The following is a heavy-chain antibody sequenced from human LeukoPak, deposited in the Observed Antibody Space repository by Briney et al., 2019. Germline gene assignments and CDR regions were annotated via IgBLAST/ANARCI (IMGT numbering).Heavy chain of an antibody. J-gene: IGHJ3*02. CDR3: ARSTLSAQAFDI. Sequence: GGSLRLSCAASGFTFSSYSMNWVRQAPGKGLVWVSSISSSSSYIYYADSVKGRFTISRDNAKNSLYLQMNSLRAEDTAVYYCARSTLSAQAFDIWGQGTMVTVSS. CDR2: ISSSSSYI. D-gene: IGHD2/OR15-2a*01. CDR1: GFTFSSYS. V-gene: IGHV3-21*01.